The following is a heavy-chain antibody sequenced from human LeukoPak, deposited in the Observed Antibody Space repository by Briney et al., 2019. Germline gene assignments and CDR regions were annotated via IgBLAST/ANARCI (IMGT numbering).Heavy chain of an antibody. J-gene: IGHJ4*02. Sequence: GASVKVSCKASGYTFTGYYMHWVRQAPGQGLEWMGWINPNRGGTNYAQKFQGRVTMTRDTSISTAYMELSRLRSDDTAVYYCAIGYCSGGSCYPHDYWGQGTLVTVSS. CDR1: GYTFTGYY. CDR2: INPNRGGT. V-gene: IGHV1-2*02. CDR3: AIGYCSGGSCYPHDY. D-gene: IGHD2-15*01.